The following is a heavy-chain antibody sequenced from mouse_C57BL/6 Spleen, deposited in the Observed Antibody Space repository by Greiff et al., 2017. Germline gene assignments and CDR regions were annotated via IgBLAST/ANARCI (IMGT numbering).Heavy chain of an antibody. V-gene: IGHV3-6*01. D-gene: IGHD4-1*01. CDR1: GYSITSGYY. CDR3: ARRGWDEGFDY. CDR2: ISYDGSN. Sequence: EVQLQESGPGLVKPSQSLSLTCSVTGYSITSGYYWNWIRQFPGNKLEWMGYISYDGSNNYNPSLKNRISITRDTSKNQFFLKLNSVTTEDTATYYCARRGWDEGFDYWGQGTTLTVSS. J-gene: IGHJ2*01.